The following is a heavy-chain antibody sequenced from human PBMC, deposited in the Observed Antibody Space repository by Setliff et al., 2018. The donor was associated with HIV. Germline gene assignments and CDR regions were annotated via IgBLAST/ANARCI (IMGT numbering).Heavy chain of an antibody. V-gene: IGHV3-66*03. D-gene: IGHD6-13*01. J-gene: IGHJ5*02. Sequence: GGSLRLSCAASGFTFTNSAMTWVRQAPGKGLEWVSLIQSSGIIYFADSVKGRFTISRDNSKNTVSLQMNSLRPEDTAVYYCVRDRGTGTWYEGNCFDPWGQGTLVTVSS. CDR3: VRDRGTGTWYEGNCFDP. CDR1: GFTFTNSA. CDR2: IQSSGII.